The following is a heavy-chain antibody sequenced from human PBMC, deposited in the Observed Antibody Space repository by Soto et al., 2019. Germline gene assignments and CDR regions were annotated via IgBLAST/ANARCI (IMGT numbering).Heavy chain of an antibody. V-gene: IGHV4-31*03. Sequence: PSETLSLTCTVSGGSISSGGYYWSWIRQHPGKGLEWIGYIYYSGSTYYNPSLKSRVTISVDTSKNQFSLKLSSVTAADTAVYYCARDARSRRIVYIWGQGTMVTVSS. J-gene: IGHJ3*02. CDR2: IYYSGST. CDR3: ARDARSRRIVYI. D-gene: IGHD3-22*01. CDR1: GGSISSGGYY.